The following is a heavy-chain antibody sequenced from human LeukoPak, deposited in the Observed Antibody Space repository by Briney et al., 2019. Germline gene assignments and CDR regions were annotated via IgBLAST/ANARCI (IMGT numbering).Heavy chain of an antibody. D-gene: IGHD3-10*01. CDR2: ISGSGGGT. CDR3: AKLFYSSGMYHFDY. Sequence: AGGSLRLSCAPSGFTFSTSAMSWVRQAPGKGLAWVSTISGSGGGTYYADSVKGRFTISRDNSKNTLYLQMNSLRAEDTAVFYCAKLFYSSGMYHFDYWGQGTLVTASS. CDR1: GFTFSTSA. J-gene: IGHJ4*02. V-gene: IGHV3-23*01.